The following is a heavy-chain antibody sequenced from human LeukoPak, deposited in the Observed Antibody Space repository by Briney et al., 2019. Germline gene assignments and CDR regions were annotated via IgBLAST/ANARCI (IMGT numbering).Heavy chain of an antibody. D-gene: IGHD1-14*01. J-gene: IGHJ5*02. V-gene: IGHV4-59*11. CDR3: ARGGNPANWFDP. CDR2: IYYTGST. Sequence: SETLSLTRVVSGGSISTHYWTWIRQPPGKGLEWLGYIYYTGSTNYNPSLKSRVTISLDTSKNQFSLKLSSVTAADTAVYYCARGGNPANWFDPWGQGTLVTVSS. CDR1: GGSISTHY.